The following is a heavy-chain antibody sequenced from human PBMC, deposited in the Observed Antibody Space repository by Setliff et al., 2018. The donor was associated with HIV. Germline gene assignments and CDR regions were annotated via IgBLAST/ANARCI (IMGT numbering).Heavy chain of an antibody. V-gene: IGHV3-30*02. D-gene: IGHD6-13*01. Sequence: PGGSLRLSCAASNFTFSFYSMHWVRQAPGKGLEWVAFTPNDGSYKNYADSVKGRFTISRDNSKNTLYLQMDSLRAEDTAVYYCTKNLYSSRWSPLDYWGQGTLVTVSS. J-gene: IGHJ4*02. CDR3: TKNLYSSRWSPLDY. CDR2: TPNDGSYK. CDR1: NFTFSFYS.